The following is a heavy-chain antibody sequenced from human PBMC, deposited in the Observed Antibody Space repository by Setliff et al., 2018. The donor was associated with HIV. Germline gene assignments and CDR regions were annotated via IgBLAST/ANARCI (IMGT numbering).Heavy chain of an antibody. CDR1: GGSISSYY. J-gene: IGHJ4*02. V-gene: IGHV4-59*01. D-gene: IGHD4-17*01. CDR3: AREIYGGNSRPFDY. CDR2: IYYNGNT. Sequence: SETLSLTCTVSGGSISSYYWSWIRQPPGKGLEWIGYIYYNGNTNYNPSLKSRVTISVDTSKNQLSLKLSSVTAADTAVYYCAREIYGGNSRPFDYWGQGIPVTVSS.